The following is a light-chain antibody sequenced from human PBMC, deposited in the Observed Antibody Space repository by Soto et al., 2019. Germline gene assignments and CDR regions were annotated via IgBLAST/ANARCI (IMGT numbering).Light chain of an antibody. V-gene: IGKV3-11*01. CDR3: QQRSAWPRIT. CDR2: DTS. Sequence: EVVLTHSPATLSLSPGERATLSCRASQSVSSYLALYQQQPGQAPRLLIYDTSTRATGIPARFSGGGSGTDFVLIINSLEPEDFAVYYCQQRSAWPRITFGPGTKVDIK. J-gene: IGKJ3*01. CDR1: QSVSSY.